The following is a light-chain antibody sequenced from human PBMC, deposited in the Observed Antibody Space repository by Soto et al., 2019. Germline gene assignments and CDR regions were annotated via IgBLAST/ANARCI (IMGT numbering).Light chain of an antibody. J-gene: IGKJ4*01. CDR1: QSVLYSSNNKNY. CDR2: WAS. Sequence: DIVMTQSPDSLAVSLGERANINCKSSQSVLYSSNNKNYLAWYQQKPGQPPKLLIYWASNRESGVPDRFSGSGSGTDFTLTISSLQAEDVAVYYCQQYYSTPLTFGGGTKVGIK. V-gene: IGKV4-1*01. CDR3: QQYYSTPLT.